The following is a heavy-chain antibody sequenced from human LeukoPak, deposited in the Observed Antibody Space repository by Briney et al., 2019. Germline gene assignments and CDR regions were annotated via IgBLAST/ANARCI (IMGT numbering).Heavy chain of an antibody. Sequence: SETLSLTCAVYGGSFSGYYWSWIRQPPGKGLEWIGEINHGGSTNYNPSLKSRVTISVDTSKNQFSLKLSSVTAADTAVYYCARGRGVRGSLDYWGQGTLVTVSS. J-gene: IGHJ4*02. V-gene: IGHV4-34*01. D-gene: IGHD3-10*01. CDR1: GGSFSGYY. CDR3: ARGRGVRGSLDY. CDR2: INHGGST.